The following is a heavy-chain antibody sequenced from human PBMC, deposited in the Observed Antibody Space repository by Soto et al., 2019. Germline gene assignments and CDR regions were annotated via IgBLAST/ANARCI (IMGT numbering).Heavy chain of an antibody. V-gene: IGHV4-34*01. CDR1: GGSFSGYY. J-gene: IGHJ4*02. CDR2: INHSGST. CDR3: GSPLGLVGGVIGY. D-gene: IGHD3-10*01. Sequence: PSETLSLTCAVYGGSFSGYYWSWIRQPPGKGLEWIGEINHSGSTNYNPSLKSRVTISVDTSKNQFSLKLSSVTAADTAVYYCGSPLGLVGGVIGYWGQEPLVTFSS.